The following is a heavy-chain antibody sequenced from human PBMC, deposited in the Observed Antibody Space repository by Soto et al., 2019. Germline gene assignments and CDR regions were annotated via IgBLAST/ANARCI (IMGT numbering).Heavy chain of an antibody. CDR1: GFSFSNYW. J-gene: IGHJ4*02. V-gene: IGHV3-74*01. CDR3: ARDEGDAMIRGYDS. D-gene: IGHD3-10*01. CDR2: IKFDGSRT. Sequence: EAQLVQSGGGLVQPGGSMRLSCAASGFSFSNYWMHWVRQAPGKGLVWVSGIKFDGSRTTYADSVKGRFTNSRDNARKTLYLQMNSLSAEDTAMYYCARDEGDAMIRGYDSWGQGTLVTVSS.